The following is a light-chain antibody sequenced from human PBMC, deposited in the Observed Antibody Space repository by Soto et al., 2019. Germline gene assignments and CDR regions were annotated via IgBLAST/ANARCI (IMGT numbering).Light chain of an antibody. CDR2: AAS. CDR1: QSISSY. J-gene: IGKJ1*01. CDR3: QQSYSTSWT. V-gene: IGKV1-39*01. Sequence: DIQMTQSPSSLSASVGDRVTITCRASQSISSYLNWYQQKPGKAPKLLIYAASSLQSGVPSRFSGSGSGTDFTLTISSLQPEDFATYYCQQSYSTSWTFGQGPKVELK.